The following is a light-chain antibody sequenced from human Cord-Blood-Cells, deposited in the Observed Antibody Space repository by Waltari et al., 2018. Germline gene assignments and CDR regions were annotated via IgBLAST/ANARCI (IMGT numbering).Light chain of an antibody. Sequence: QSALTQPASLSRSPGQALTITCTGTSSDVRGSNYVSWYQQHPGKAPKLMCYDVSKRPSGVSNRFSGSESGNTASLTISGLQAEDEADYYCSSYTSSSTLVFGGGTKLTVL. J-gene: IGLJ3*02. CDR1: SSDVRGSNY. V-gene: IGLV2-14*01. CDR2: DVS. CDR3: SSYTSSSTLV.